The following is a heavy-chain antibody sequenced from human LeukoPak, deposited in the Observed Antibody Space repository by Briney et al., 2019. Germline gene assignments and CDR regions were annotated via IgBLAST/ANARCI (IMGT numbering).Heavy chain of an antibody. V-gene: IGHV3-7*01. J-gene: IGHJ4*02. D-gene: IGHD5-12*01. CDR2: INRGGSVK. Sequence: GGSLRLSCAASGFTFRSYWMSWVRQAPGKGLEWVANINRGGSVKYYVDSVKGRFTISRDGAKNSLYVQVNSLRDEDTAVYYCARVGYSGWNLEYWGQGTLVTVSS. CDR3: ARVGYSGWNLEY. CDR1: GFTFRSYW.